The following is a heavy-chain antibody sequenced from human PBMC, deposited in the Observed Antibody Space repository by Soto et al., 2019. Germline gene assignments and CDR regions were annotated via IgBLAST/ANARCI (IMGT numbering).Heavy chain of an antibody. CDR1: GFTFSSYS. Sequence: GGSLRLSCAASGFTFSSYSMNWVRQAPGKGLEWVSYISSSSSTIYYADSVKGRFTISRDNAKNSLYLQMNSLRAEDTAVYYCAKDIVTMIVVVTYYYYYGMDVWGQGTTVTVSS. CDR2: ISSSSSTI. CDR3: AKDIVTMIVVVTYYYYYGMDV. J-gene: IGHJ6*02. D-gene: IGHD3-22*01. V-gene: IGHV3-48*01.